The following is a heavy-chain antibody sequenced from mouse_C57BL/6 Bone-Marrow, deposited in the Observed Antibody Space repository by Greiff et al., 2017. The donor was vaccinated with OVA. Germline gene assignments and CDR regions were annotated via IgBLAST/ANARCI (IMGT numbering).Heavy chain of an antibody. V-gene: IGHV5-2*01. CDR1: EYEFPSHD. Sequence: VQLKEPGGGLVQPGESLKLSCESTEYEFPSHDMSWVRQTPEKRLELVAAINSDGGSTYYPDTMERRFIISRDNTNKTLYLQMISLRSEDTALYYCARHYYDDHYYAMDYWGQGTSVTVSS. J-gene: IGHJ4*01. CDR2: INSDGGST. CDR3: ARHYYDDHYYAMDY. D-gene: IGHD2-13*01.